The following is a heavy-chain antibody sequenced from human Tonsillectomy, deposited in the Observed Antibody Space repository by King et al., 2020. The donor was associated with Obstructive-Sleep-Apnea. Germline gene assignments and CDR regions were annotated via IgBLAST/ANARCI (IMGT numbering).Heavy chain of an antibody. CDR3: AGGRFSSVGSGSSRQNDY. J-gene: IGHJ4*02. V-gene: IGHV1-8*01. D-gene: IGHD3-10*01. CDR1: GYTFTSYD. CDR2: MNPNSGDI. Sequence: QLVQSGAEVKKPGASVKVSCKASGYTFTSYDINWVRQATGQGLEWMGWMNPNSGDIGCAQKFQGRVTMTRDTSINTAYMELNSLTSEDTAMYYCAGGRFSSVGSGSSRQNDYWGQGTLVTVSS.